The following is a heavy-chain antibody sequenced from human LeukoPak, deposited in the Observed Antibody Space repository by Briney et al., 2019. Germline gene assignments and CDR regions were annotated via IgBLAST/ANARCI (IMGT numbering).Heavy chain of an antibody. CDR1: GFTFSSYS. Sequence: PGGSLRLSCAASGFTFSSYSMNWVRQAPGKGLEWVSAISGSGGSTYYADSVKGRFTISRDNSKNTLYLQMNSLRAEDTAVYYCAKVNYYGSGPMDVWGQGTTVTVSS. CDR3: AKVNYYGSGPMDV. J-gene: IGHJ6*02. D-gene: IGHD3-10*01. V-gene: IGHV3-23*01. CDR2: ISGSGGST.